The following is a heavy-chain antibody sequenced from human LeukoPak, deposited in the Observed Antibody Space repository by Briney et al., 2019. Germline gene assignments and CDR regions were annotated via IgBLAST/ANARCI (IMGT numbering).Heavy chain of an antibody. CDR1: GFTFSDYY. CDR3: ARGPVDSLNWFDP. D-gene: IGHD5-12*01. J-gene: IGHJ5*02. CDR2: ISSSDSTI. Sequence: GGSLRLSCAASGFTFSDYYMSWIRQAPGKGLEWVSYISSSDSTIYYADSVKGRFTISRDNAKNSLYLQMNSLRAEDTAVYYCARGPVDSLNWFDPWGQGTLVTVSS. V-gene: IGHV3-11*01.